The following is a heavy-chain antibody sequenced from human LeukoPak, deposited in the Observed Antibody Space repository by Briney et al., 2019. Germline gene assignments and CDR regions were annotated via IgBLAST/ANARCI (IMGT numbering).Heavy chain of an antibody. V-gene: IGHV3-53*01. J-gene: IGHJ4*02. CDR2: IYSGGNT. D-gene: IGHD3-3*01. CDR1: GFTVSSNY. Sequence: GGSLRLSCAASGFTVSSNYMNWVRQAPGQGLEWVSVIYSGGNTYYADSVKGRFTISRDKFRNTLYLQIDSLTAEDTAVYYCARATFFAYYFEYWGQGTLVTVSS. CDR3: ARATFFAYYFEY.